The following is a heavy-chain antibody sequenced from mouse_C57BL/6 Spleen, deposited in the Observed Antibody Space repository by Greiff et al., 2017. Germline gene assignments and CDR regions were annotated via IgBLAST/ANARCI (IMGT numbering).Heavy chain of an antibody. CDR2: ISYDGST. J-gene: IGHJ2*01. V-gene: IGHV3-6*01. D-gene: IGHD1-1*01. CDR1: GYSITSGYY. Sequence: ESGPGLVKPSQSLSLTCSVTGYSITSGYYWNWIRQFPGNKLEWLGYISYDGSTNYNPSLKNRISITRDTSKNQFFLKLNSVTTEDTATYYCARYYYGSSFDYWGQGTTLTVSS. CDR3: ARYYYGSSFDY.